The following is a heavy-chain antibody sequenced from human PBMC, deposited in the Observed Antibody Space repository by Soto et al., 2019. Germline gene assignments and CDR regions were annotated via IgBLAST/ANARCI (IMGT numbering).Heavy chain of an antibody. J-gene: IGHJ4*02. CDR1: EYTFTNYA. D-gene: IGHD6-13*01. CDR2: INAGNGNT. Sequence: ASVKVSCKASEYTFTNYAVHWVRQAPGQRLEWMGWINAGNGNTKYSQKFQGRVTITRDTSASTVYMELSSLTFEDTAVYYCARSRAVAGSYCFDYWGQGTLVTVYS. V-gene: IGHV1-3*01. CDR3: ARSRAVAGSYCFDY.